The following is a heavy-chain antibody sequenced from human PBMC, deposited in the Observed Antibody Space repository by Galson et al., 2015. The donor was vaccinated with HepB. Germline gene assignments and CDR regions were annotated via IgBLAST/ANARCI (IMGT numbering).Heavy chain of an antibody. CDR3: TDFWIGHGVDF. D-gene: IGHD3-3*01. J-gene: IGHJ6*02. CDR2: IKSEIDGGTI. Sequence: SLRLSCAGSGFIFSNAWMTWVRQAPGKGLEWVGRIKSEIDGGTIDYDKTVKDRFTISRDDSRNTLYLQMNSLKIEDTAVYFCTDFWIGHGVDFWGQGTAVTVS. CDR1: GFIFSNAW. V-gene: IGHV3-15*01.